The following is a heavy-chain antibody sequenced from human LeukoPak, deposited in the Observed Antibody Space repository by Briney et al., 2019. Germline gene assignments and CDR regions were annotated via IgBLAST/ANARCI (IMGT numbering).Heavy chain of an antibody. V-gene: IGHV4-61*02. Sequence: PSQTLSLTXTVSGGSISSGSYYWSWIRQPAGKGLEWIGRIYTSGSTNYNPSLKSRVTISVDTSKNQFSLELSSVTAADTAVYYCARASLSGYGFDYWGQGTLVTVSS. CDR1: GGSISSGSYY. D-gene: IGHD2-2*01. J-gene: IGHJ4*02. CDR2: IYTSGST. CDR3: ARASLSGYGFDY.